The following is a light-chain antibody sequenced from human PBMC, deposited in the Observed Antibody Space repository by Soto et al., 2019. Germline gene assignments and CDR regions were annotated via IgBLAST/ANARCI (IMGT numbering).Light chain of an antibody. CDR3: QQYNSSPVT. Sequence: DIQLTQSPSFLSASVGDRVTITCRASQGITSYLAWYQRKPGKAPKLLIYAAATLQSGVPSRFSGSGSGTEFTLTISRLQPEDFATYYCQQYNSSPVTFGQGTKLEIK. V-gene: IGKV1-9*01. J-gene: IGKJ2*01. CDR2: AAA. CDR1: QGITSY.